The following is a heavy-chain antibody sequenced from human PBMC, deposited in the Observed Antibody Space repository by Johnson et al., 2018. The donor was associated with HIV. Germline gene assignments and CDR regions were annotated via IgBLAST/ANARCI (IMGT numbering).Heavy chain of an antibody. CDR1: GFTFSSYA. Sequence: QVQLVESGGGVVQPGRSLRLSCAASGFTFSSYAMHWVRQAPGKGLEWVAVISYDGSNKYYADSVKGRFTISRDNAMKSLYLQINSLRAEDTAVYYCARDRELLRADDAFDVWGQGTMVTVSS. J-gene: IGHJ3*01. D-gene: IGHD1-26*01. CDR2: ISYDGSNK. V-gene: IGHV3-30*14. CDR3: ARDRELLRADDAFDV.